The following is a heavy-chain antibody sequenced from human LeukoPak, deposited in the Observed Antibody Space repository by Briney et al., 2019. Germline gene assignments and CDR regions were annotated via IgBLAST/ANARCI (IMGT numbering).Heavy chain of an antibody. J-gene: IGHJ4*02. Sequence: ASVKVSCKASGGTFSSYAISWVRQAPGQGLEWMGGIIPIFGTANYAQKFQGRVTITADESTSTAYMELRSLRSDDTAVYYCASQGSVTTGFDYWGQGTLVTVSS. CDR3: ASQGSVTTGFDY. D-gene: IGHD4-17*01. CDR1: GGTFSSYA. CDR2: IIPIFGTA. V-gene: IGHV1-69*13.